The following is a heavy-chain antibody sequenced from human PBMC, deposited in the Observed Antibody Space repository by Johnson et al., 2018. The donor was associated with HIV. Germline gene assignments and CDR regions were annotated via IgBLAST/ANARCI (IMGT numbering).Heavy chain of an antibody. V-gene: IGHV3-15*01. CDR2: IKSNTDGGTT. J-gene: IGHJ3*02. Sequence: VQLVESGGGVVQPGRSLRLSCAASGFTLSDSALHWVRQAPGKGLEWVGRIKSNTDGGTTDDAAPAKGRFTLPSDDSKNTLYLQMNSLKTEDTAVYYCTTAGGRDTIFGVANDAFDIWGQGTMVTVSS. CDR1: GFTLSDSA. CDR3: TTAGGRDTIFGVANDAFDI. D-gene: IGHD3-3*01.